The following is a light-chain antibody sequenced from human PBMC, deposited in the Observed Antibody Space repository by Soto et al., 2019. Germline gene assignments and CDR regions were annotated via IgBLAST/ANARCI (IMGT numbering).Light chain of an antibody. CDR1: QSISRS. CDR2: GAS. CDR3: HQYDTSPLT. V-gene: IGKV3-20*01. J-gene: IGKJ4*01. Sequence: EIVLAQSPGTLSLSPGERATLSCRASQSISRSLAWFQQKPGQAPRLVIYGASSRGTDIPDRFSGSGSGTDLTITISGLEPEDFAVYYCHQYDTSPLTFGGGTKVEMK.